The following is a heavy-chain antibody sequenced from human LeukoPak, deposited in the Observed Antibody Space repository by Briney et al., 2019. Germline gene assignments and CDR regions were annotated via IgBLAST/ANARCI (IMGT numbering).Heavy chain of an antibody. Sequence: PGGSLRLSCAASGFTFSSYEMNWVRQAPGKGLEWVSYISSSGSTIYYADSVKGRFTISRDNSKNTLYLQMNSLRAEDTAVYYCARAGSGSHLGGYYFDYWGQGTLVTVSS. CDR3: ARAGSGSHLGGYYFDY. V-gene: IGHV3-48*03. CDR2: ISSSGSTI. CDR1: GFTFSSYE. J-gene: IGHJ4*02. D-gene: IGHD1-26*01.